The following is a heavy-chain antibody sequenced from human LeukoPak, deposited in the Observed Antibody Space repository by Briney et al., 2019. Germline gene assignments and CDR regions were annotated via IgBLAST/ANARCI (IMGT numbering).Heavy chain of an antibody. CDR2: IYYSGST. D-gene: IGHD5-12*01. CDR1: GGSISSSSYY. CDR3: ARGKTGYSGYDLTLHNWFDP. V-gene: IGHV4-39*07. J-gene: IGHJ5*02. Sequence: PSETLSLTCTVSGGSISSSSYYWGWIRQPPGKGLEWIGSIYYSGSTYYNPSLKSRVTISVDTSKNQFSLKLSSVTAADTAVYYCARGKTGYSGYDLTLHNWFDPWGQGTLVTVSS.